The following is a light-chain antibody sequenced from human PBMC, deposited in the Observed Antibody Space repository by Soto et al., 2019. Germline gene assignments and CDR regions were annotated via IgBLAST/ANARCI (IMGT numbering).Light chain of an antibody. CDR1: QSVSSSY. CDR2: GAS. V-gene: IGKV3-20*01. CDR3: QQYGSSPPWT. J-gene: IGKJ1*01. Sequence: EIVLTQSPGTRSLSPGERATLSCRASQSVSSSYLAWYRQKPGQAPRLLIYGASSRATGIPDRFSGSGSGTDFTLTISRLEPEDFAVYYCQQYGSSPPWTFGQGTKVEIK.